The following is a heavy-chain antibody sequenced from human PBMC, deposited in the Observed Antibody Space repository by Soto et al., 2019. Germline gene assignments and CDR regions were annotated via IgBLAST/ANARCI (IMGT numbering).Heavy chain of an antibody. J-gene: IGHJ4*02. D-gene: IGHD4-4*01. V-gene: IGHV1-3*01. Sequence: VQLVQSGAEVKKPGASVKVSCKASGYTFTSYAMHWVRKAPGQRLEWMGWINAGDGNTKYSQKFKGRVTTNRDTSASTACKELSSLRSEGTDVYYCARDAMTTGFDYWGQGTLVTVSS. CDR2: INAGDGNT. CDR3: ARDAMTTGFDY. CDR1: GYTFTSYA.